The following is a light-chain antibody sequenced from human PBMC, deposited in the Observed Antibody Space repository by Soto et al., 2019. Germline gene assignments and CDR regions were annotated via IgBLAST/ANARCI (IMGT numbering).Light chain of an antibody. CDR3: QQYENWPSWT. CDR1: QSVSSG. V-gene: IGKV3-15*01. Sequence: EVVMAQSPATLSVSPGARATLSCRAGQSVSSGLAWYQQRPGRAPRLLIYGVSTRATGIPARFSGSGSGTQFTLTISSLKSEDFAVYYCQQYENWPSWTFGQGTKVDIK. CDR2: GVS. J-gene: IGKJ1*01.